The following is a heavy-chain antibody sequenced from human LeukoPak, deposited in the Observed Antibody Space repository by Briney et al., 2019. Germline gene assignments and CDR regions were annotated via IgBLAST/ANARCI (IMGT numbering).Heavy chain of an antibody. CDR2: IWNDGSSQ. CDR1: HFTFSHFG. D-gene: IGHD4-11*01. Sequence: GESLRLSCVAPHFTFSHFGMHWVRQAPGKGLEWVAVIWNDGSSQYYADSVKRRFTISRDNYQNTVYLQMNSLRVEDTAVYYCAKDAQRGFDYSNSLEKWGQGTLVIVSS. J-gene: IGHJ4*02. V-gene: IGHV3-33*06. CDR3: AKDAQRGFDYSNSLEK.